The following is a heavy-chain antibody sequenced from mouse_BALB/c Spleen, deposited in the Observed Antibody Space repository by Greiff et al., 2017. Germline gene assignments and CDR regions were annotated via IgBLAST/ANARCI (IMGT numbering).Heavy chain of an antibody. D-gene: IGHD2-1*01. J-gene: IGHJ2*01. CDR1: GYSITSDYA. V-gene: IGHV3-2*02. CDR3: ANLYGNDYFDY. Sequence: DVKLQESGPGLVKPSQSLSLTCTVTGYSITSDYAWNWIRQFPGNKLEWMGYISYSGSTSYNPSLKSRISITRDTSKNQFFLQLNSVTTEDTATYYCANLYGNDYFDYWGQGTTLTVSS. CDR2: ISYSGST.